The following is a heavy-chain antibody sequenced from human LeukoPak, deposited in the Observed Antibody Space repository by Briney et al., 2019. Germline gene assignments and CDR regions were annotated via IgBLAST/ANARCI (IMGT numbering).Heavy chain of an antibody. D-gene: IGHD5-12*01. CDR3: ARDVDIVATTERGEFDY. V-gene: IGHV4-4*02. J-gene: IGHJ4*02. CDR1: GGSISSSNW. Sequence: SETLSLTCAVSGGSISSSNWWSWVRQPPGKGLEWIGEIYHSGSTNHNPSLKSRVTISVDKSKNQFSLKLSSVTAADTAVYYCARDVDIVATTERGEFDYWGQGTLVTVSS. CDR2: IYHSGST.